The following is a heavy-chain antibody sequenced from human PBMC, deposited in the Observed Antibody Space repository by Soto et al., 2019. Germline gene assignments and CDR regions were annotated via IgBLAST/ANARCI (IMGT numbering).Heavy chain of an antibody. V-gene: IGHV3-30*03. CDR1: GFTFSSYG. CDR3: AIYSSGWYPLDY. J-gene: IGHJ4*02. Sequence: QVQLVESGGGVVQPGRSLRLSCAASGFTFSSYGMHWVRQAPGKGLEWVAVISYDGSNKYYADSVKGRFTISRDNSKNTLYLQLNSLRAEVTAVYYCAIYSSGWYPLDYWGQGTLVTVSS. CDR2: ISYDGSNK. D-gene: IGHD6-19*01.